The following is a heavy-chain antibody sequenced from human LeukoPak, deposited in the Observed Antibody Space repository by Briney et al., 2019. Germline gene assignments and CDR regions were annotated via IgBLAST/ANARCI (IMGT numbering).Heavy chain of an antibody. J-gene: IGHJ4*02. Sequence: ASVKVSCKASGYTFTRYYMHWVRQAPGQGLEWMGWINPNSGGTNYAQKFQGRVTMTRDTAISTAYMELSRLRSDDTAVYYCARDRYSGSYESDYWGQGTLVTVSS. D-gene: IGHD1-26*01. CDR3: ARDRYSGSYESDY. V-gene: IGHV1-2*02. CDR1: GYTFTRYY. CDR2: INPNSGGT.